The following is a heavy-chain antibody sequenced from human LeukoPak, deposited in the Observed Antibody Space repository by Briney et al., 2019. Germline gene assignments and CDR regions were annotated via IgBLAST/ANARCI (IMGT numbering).Heavy chain of an antibody. Sequence: PSETLSLTCTVSGGSISSGSYYWTWIRQPAGKGLEWIGRIYTSGSSNYNPSLKSRVTMSKDTSKNQFSRKLSSVTAADTAVYYCARDLRGVRVGISWFDPWGQGTLVTVSS. CDR2: IYTSGSS. J-gene: IGHJ5*02. V-gene: IGHV4-61*02. CDR1: GGSISSGSYY. CDR3: ARDLRGVRVGISWFDP. D-gene: IGHD1-26*01.